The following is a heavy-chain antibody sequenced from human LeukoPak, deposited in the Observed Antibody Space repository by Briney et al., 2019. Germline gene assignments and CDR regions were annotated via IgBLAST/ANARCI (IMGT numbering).Heavy chain of an antibody. V-gene: IGHV3-33*08. CDR1: GFTFSSYG. D-gene: IGHD6-13*01. CDR2: IWYDGSNK. CDR3: ARDDSSSWYSEAGNWFDP. Sequence: PGGSLRLSCAASGFTFSSYGMHWVRQAPGKGLEWVAVIWYDGSNKYYADSVKGRFTISRDNSKNTLYLQMNSLRAEDTAVYYCARDDSSSWYSEAGNWFDPWGQGTLVTVSS. J-gene: IGHJ5*02.